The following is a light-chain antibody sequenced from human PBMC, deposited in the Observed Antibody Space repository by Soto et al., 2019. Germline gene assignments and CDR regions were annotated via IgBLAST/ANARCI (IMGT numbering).Light chain of an antibody. CDR2: ATS. J-gene: IGKJ4*01. Sequence: DVPMTQSPSSLSAFVGDRVTITCRASQGIAPYLAWFQQKPGKVPKLLIYATSTLQSGVPSRFSGSGSGTDFTLTISSLQHEDVATYYCQKYNTAPLTFGGGTKVEIK. CDR1: QGIAPY. V-gene: IGKV1-27*01. CDR3: QKYNTAPLT.